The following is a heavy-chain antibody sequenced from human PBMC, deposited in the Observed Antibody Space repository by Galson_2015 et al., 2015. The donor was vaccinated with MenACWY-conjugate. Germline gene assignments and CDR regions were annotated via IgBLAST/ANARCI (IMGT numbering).Heavy chain of an antibody. Sequence: SLRLACGASGFTFSGSAMNWVRQASGKGLEWVGRIRSKANSYATAYAASVKGRVTISRDDSKNTAYLQINSLKTEDTAVYYCTRPVPRTTGTTVSGIASHSYGMDVWGQGTTVTVSS. V-gene: IGHV3-73*01. CDR1: GFTFSGSA. D-gene: IGHD1-7*01. CDR2: IRSKANSYAT. CDR3: TRPVPRTTGTTVSGIASHSYGMDV. J-gene: IGHJ6*02.